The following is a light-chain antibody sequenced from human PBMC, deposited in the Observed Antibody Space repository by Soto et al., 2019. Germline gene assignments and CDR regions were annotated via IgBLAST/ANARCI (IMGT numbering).Light chain of an antibody. CDR1: QSIGTS. V-gene: IGKV1-39*01. CDR3: QQSYTAPLT. Sequence: DFQMTQSPSSLSASVGDRVSITCRASQSIGTSLNWYQQKPGKAPKLLIYSASTLQGGGPSRFSGSGSGTDFTLTISSLQPEDFATYYCQQSYTAPLTFGPGTKVDVK. J-gene: IGKJ3*01. CDR2: SAS.